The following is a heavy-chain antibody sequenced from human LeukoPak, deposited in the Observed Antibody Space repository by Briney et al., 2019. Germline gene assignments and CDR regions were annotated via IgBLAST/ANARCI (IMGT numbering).Heavy chain of an antibody. D-gene: IGHD4-11*01. Sequence: ASVKVSCKASGYIFKNYNMHWVRQAPGQGLEWMGWISAYNGNTHYAQNLQGRVTMTTDISTSTAYMEVRSLRSDNTAVYYCARGFSETTVIPIDYWGPGTLVTVSS. CDR3: ARGFSETTVIPIDY. J-gene: IGHJ4*02. V-gene: IGHV1-18*04. CDR2: ISAYNGNT. CDR1: GYIFKNYN.